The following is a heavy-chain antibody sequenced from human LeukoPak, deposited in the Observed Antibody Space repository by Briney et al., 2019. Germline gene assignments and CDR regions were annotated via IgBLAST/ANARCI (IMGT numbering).Heavy chain of an antibody. CDR1: GGSISSYY. V-gene: IGHV4-59*01. D-gene: IGHD5-18*01. CDR2: IYYSGST. CDR3: AREVTRGYSYDYYMDV. Sequence: SETLSLTCTVSGGSISSYYWSWIRQPPGKGLEWIGYIYYSGSTNYNASIKSRVTISVDTSKNQFSLKLSSVTAADTAVYYCAREVTRGYSYDYYMDVWGKGTTVTISS. J-gene: IGHJ6*03.